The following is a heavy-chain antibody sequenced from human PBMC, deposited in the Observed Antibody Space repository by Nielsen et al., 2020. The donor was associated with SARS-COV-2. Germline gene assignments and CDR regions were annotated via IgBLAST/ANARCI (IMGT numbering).Heavy chain of an antibody. J-gene: IGHJ4*02. V-gene: IGHV4-39*07. CDR2: INYSGST. D-gene: IGHD4-23*01. CDR3: ARTVVTLDFDY. CDR1: GASISTNNYY. Sequence: SETLSLTCTVSGASISTNNYYWGWIRQPPGKGLEWIGSINYSGSTYYNPSLKSRVSISIDTSKNQFSLRLRSVTAADTAVYYCARTVVTLDFDYWGQGTLVTVSS.